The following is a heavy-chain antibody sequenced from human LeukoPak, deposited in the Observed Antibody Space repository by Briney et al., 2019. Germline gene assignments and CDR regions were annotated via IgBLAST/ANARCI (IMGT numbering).Heavy chain of an antibody. CDR3: ARSYSSGLPRVDV. CDR2: ITWNSRNI. Sequence: GRSLRLSCAASGFTFGDYAMHWVRHAPGKGLEWVSGITWNSRNIGYADSVKGRFTISRDNAKNSLYLQMNSLRAEDTAVYYCARSYSSGLPRVDVWGQGTTVTVSS. D-gene: IGHD6-19*01. V-gene: IGHV3-9*01. CDR1: GFTFGDYA. J-gene: IGHJ6*02.